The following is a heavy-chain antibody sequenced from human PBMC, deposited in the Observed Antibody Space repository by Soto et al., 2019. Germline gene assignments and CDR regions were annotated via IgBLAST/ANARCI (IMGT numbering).Heavy chain of an antibody. J-gene: IGHJ5*02. Sequence: QVQLVQSGAEVKKPGASVKVPCKASGYNFTDYALHWVRQAPGQGLEWMGWINPDNSNTKYSQKFQGRVTISSDTSANTAYMGLRSLTSEDPAVYYCAVVFYYYGSGSDSWGQGTLVIASS. D-gene: IGHD3-10*01. CDR2: INPDNSNT. V-gene: IGHV1-3*01. CDR3: AVVFYYYGSGSDS. CDR1: GYNFTDYA.